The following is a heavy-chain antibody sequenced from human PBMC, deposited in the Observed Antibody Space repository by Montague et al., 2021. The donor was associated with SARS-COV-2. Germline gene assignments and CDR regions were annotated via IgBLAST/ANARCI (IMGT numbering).Heavy chain of an antibody. CDR3: ARGAPGY. J-gene: IGHJ4*02. Sequence: SETLSLTCAVYGGSFSDYHWTWIRQSPGGRLEWIGQINYGGSTRYNPSLRSRVTISIGTSKNQFSLKLTSVTAADTAVYYCARGAPGYWGQGTLVTVSS. V-gene: IGHV4-34*01. CDR1: GGSFSDYH. CDR2: INYGGST. D-gene: IGHD1-1*01.